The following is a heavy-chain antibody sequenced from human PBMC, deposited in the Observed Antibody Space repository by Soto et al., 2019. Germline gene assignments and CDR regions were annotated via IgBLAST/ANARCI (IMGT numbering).Heavy chain of an antibody. CDR3: ARESADYGDYAEIKHYYGMDV. D-gene: IGHD4-17*01. J-gene: IGHJ6*02. Sequence: ASVKVSCKASGGTFSSYAISWVRQAPGQGLEWMGGIIPIFGTANYAQKFQGRVTITADESTSTAYMELSSLRSEDTAVYYCARESADYGDYAEIKHYYGMDVWGQGTTVTVSS. CDR2: IIPIFGTA. V-gene: IGHV1-69*13. CDR1: GGTFSSYA.